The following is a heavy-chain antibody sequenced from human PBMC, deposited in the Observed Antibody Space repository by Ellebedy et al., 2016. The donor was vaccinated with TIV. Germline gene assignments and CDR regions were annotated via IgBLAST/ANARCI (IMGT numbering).Heavy chain of an antibody. CDR3: AKRVTMVREVITYYHYAMDV. D-gene: IGHD3-10*01. Sequence: GESLKISCVASGFTFSSYAMSWVRQAPGKGLEWVSSLSASGGSTYYADSVKGRFTISRDNSKNTLSLQMNSLRAEDTAVYYCAKRVTMVREVITYYHYAMDVWGQGTTVTVSS. CDR2: LSASGGST. J-gene: IGHJ6*02. CDR1: GFTFSSYA. V-gene: IGHV3-23*01.